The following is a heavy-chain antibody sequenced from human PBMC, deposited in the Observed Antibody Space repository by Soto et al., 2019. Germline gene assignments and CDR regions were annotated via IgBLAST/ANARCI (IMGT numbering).Heavy chain of an antibody. Sequence: PSETLSLTCAVYGGSFSGYYWSWIRQPPGKGLEWIGEINHSGSTNYNPSPKSRVTISVDTSKNQFSLKLSSVTAADTAVYYCAREGIAAAGYDYWGQGTLVTVSS. J-gene: IGHJ4*02. CDR3: AREGIAAAGYDY. D-gene: IGHD6-13*01. V-gene: IGHV4-34*01. CDR1: GGSFSGYY. CDR2: INHSGST.